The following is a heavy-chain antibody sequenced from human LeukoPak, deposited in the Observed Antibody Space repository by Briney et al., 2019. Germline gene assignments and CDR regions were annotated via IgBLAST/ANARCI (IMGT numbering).Heavy chain of an antibody. CDR2: IYSGGST. D-gene: IGHD4/OR15-4a*01. Sequence: GGSLRLSCAASGFTVSSNYMSWGRQAPGKGLEWGSVIYSGGSTYYADSVKGRFTISRDNSKNTLYLQMNSLRAEDTAVYYCARRAGAYSHPYDYWGQGTLVTVSS. J-gene: IGHJ4*02. V-gene: IGHV3-53*01. CDR1: GFTVSSNY. CDR3: ARRAGAYSHPYDY.